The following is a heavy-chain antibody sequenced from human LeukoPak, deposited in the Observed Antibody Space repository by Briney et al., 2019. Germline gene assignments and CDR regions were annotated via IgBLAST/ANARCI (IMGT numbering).Heavy chain of an antibody. V-gene: IGHV4-39*07. CDR2: IYYSGST. CDR3: ARDSLAVAGSEPFDY. CDR1: GGSISSTSYY. Sequence: SETLSLTCTVSGGSISSTSYYWGWIRQPPGKGLEWIGSIYYSGSTYYNPSLKSRVTISVDTSKNQFSLKLSSVTAADTAVYYCARDSLAVAGSEPFDYWGQGTLVTVSS. D-gene: IGHD6-19*01. J-gene: IGHJ4*02.